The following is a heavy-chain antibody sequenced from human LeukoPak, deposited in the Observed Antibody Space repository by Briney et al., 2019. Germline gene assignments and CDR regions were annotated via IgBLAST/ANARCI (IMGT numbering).Heavy chain of an antibody. J-gene: IGHJ4*02. D-gene: IGHD6-13*01. CDR1: GFTLSSYA. CDR2: ISGSGGST. Sequence: PGGSLRLSCAASGFTLSSYAMSWVRQAPGKGLEWVSAISGSGGSTYYADSVKGRFTISRDNSKNTLYLQMNSLRAEDTAVYYCAKVFLHSSWYYFDYWGQGTLVTVSS. V-gene: IGHV3-23*01. CDR3: AKVFLHSSWYYFDY.